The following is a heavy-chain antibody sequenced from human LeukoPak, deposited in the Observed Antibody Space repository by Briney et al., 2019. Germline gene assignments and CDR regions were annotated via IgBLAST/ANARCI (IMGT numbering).Heavy chain of an antibody. D-gene: IGHD3-22*01. CDR3: AKVTGDYYDTSGAFDY. CDR2: IWHDGSND. J-gene: IGHJ4*02. Sequence: GRSLRLSCAASGFIFSSYGMHWVRQAPGKGLEWVARIWHDGSNDDYADSVKGRFTISGDNSKNTLYLQMSSLRAEDTAIYYCAKVTGDYYDTSGAFDYWGQGTLVTVSS. V-gene: IGHV3-33*06. CDR1: GFIFSSYG.